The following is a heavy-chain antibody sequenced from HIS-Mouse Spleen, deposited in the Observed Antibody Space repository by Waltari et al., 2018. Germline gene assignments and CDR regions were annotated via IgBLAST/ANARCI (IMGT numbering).Heavy chain of an antibody. CDR3: AREIPYSSSWYDWYFDL. J-gene: IGHJ2*01. Sequence: QLQLQESGPGLVKPSETLSLTCPVSGRSISSTSYYWGWIRKPPGKGREWIGRIYYSGSTYYNPSLKSRVTISVDTSKNQFSLKLSSVTAADTAVYYCAREIPYSSSWYDWYFDLWGRGTLVTVSS. V-gene: IGHV4-39*07. D-gene: IGHD6-13*01. CDR1: GRSISSTSYY. CDR2: IYYSGST.